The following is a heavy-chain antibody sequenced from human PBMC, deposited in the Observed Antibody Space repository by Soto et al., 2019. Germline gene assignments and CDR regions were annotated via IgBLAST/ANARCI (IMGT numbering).Heavy chain of an antibody. V-gene: IGHV3-23*01. Sequence: PGGSLRLSCAASGFTFTSFAVSWVRQAPGKGLEWVSAISGSGGATYYADSVKGRFTVSRDNSRNTVYLQLNSLRDEDTAVYYCAKEYGSTWIDHWGQGTPVTVSS. D-gene: IGHD6-13*01. CDR2: ISGSGGAT. CDR3: AKEYGSTWIDH. CDR1: GFTFTSFA. J-gene: IGHJ4*02.